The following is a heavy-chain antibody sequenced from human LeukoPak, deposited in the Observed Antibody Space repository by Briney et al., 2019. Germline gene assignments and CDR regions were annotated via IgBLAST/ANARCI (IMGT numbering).Heavy chain of an antibody. D-gene: IGHD1-26*01. CDR3: ARVGHNWFDP. J-gene: IGHJ5*02. Sequence: PSGTLSLTCAVSGGSISSPNWWTWVRQPPGKGLEWTGEIYHSGRTNSNPSLESRVVMSVGKSKNQFSLKLTSVTAADTAVYYCARVGHNWFDPWGQGTLVTVSS. V-gene: IGHV4-4*02. CDR1: GGSISSPNW. CDR2: IYHSGRT.